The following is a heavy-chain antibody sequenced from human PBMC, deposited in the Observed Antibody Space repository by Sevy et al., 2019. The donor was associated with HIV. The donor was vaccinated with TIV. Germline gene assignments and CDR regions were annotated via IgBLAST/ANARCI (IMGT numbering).Heavy chain of an antibody. CDR3: AGDFMPVASAGTGGLGV. J-gene: IGHJ6*02. CDR1: GFIFRDRY. CDR2: ISSRSSEI. V-gene: IGHV3-11*05. Sequence: GGSLRLSCVASGFIFRDRYMSWIRQAPGKGLEWVSFISSRSSEINYADSVKGRFTVSRDNAKNSLYLKMNSLRAEDTAVYYCAGDFMPVASAGTGGLGVWGQGTAVTVSS. D-gene: IGHD6-13*01.